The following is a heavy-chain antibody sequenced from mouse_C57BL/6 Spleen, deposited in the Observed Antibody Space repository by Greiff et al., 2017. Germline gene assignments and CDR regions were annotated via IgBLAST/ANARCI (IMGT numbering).Heavy chain of an antibody. V-gene: IGHV1-26*01. Sequence: EVQLQQSGPELVKPGASVKISCKASGYTFTDYYMNWVKQSHGKSLEWIGDINPNNGGTSYNQKFKGKATLTVDKSSSTAYMELRSLTSEDSAVYYCAKRWFYWYFDVWGTGTTVTVSS. D-gene: IGHD2-3*01. J-gene: IGHJ1*03. CDR3: AKRWFYWYFDV. CDR2: INPNNGGT. CDR1: GYTFTDYY.